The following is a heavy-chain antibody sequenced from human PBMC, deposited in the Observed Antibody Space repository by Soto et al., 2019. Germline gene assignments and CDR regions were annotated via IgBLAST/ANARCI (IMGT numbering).Heavy chain of an antibody. V-gene: IGHV4-61*01. CDR1: GGSVSSGSYY. CDR2: IYYSGST. Sequence: SETLSLTCTVSGGSVSSGSYYWSWIRQPPGKGLEWIGYIYYSGSTNYNPSLKSRVTISVDTSKNQFSLKLSSVTAADTAVYYCAREGYGSGSYFVGDDWGQGTLVTVSS. CDR3: AREGYGSGSYFVGDD. J-gene: IGHJ4*02. D-gene: IGHD3-10*01.